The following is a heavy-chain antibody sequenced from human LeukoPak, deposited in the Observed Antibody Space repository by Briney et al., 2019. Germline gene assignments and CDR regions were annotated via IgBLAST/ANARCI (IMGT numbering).Heavy chain of an antibody. CDR2: ISPYNGHT. V-gene: IGHV1-18*01. CDR3: ARTASFLDAFDI. J-gene: IGHJ3*02. CDR1: GYTFTSYA. D-gene: IGHD2/OR15-2a*01. Sequence: ASVKVSCKASGYTFTSYAISWVRQAPGQGLEWMGWISPYNGHTNYAQKLQGRVTMTTDTSTTTAYMELRSLRSDDTAVYYCARTASFLDAFDIWGQGTMVTVSS.